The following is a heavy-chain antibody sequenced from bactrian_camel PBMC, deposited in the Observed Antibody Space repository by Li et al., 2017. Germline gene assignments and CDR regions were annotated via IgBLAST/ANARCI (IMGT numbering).Heavy chain of an antibody. CDR1: EDAVSNYC. J-gene: IGHJ6*01. CDR3: AAQLRGNLYSCITGRADIDY. Sequence: VQLVESGGGSVLVGGSLRLSCTSSEDAVSNYCMALFRQAPGKEREGIASIYSGSDRYYVDSVKGRFAISQANAQNTVSLQMNSLKPEDTAMYYCAAQLRGNLYSCITGRADIDYWGQGTQVTVS. CDR2: IYSGSDR. D-gene: IGHD3*01. V-gene: IGHV3S6*01.